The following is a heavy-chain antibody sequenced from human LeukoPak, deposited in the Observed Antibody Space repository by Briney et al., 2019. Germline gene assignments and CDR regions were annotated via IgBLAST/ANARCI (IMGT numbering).Heavy chain of an antibody. V-gene: IGHV3-23*01. CDR1: GFTLSSYA. J-gene: IGHJ4*02. CDR3: AKGVVVAPDVTPFDY. Sequence: PGGSLRLSCAASGFTLSSYAMSWVRQAPGKGLEWVSGISGRGASKYYADSVKGRFTISRDNSKNTLYLQTNSLRAEDTAVYYCAKGVVVAPDVTPFDYWGQGTLVTVSS. CDR2: ISGRGASK. D-gene: IGHD2-2*01.